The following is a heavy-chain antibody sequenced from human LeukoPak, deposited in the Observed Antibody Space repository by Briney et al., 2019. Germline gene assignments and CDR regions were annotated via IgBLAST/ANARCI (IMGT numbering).Heavy chain of an antibody. CDR1: GYTFTGYY. CDR3: ASGSRIAAAGTWRKAAPAN. Sequence: ASVKVSCKASGYTFTGYYMHWVRQAPGQGLEWMGWINPNSGGTNYAQKFQGRVTMTRDTSISTAYIELSRLRSDDTAVYYCASGSRIAAAGTWRKAAPANWGQGTLVTVSS. D-gene: IGHD6-13*01. CDR2: INPNSGGT. V-gene: IGHV1-2*02. J-gene: IGHJ4*02.